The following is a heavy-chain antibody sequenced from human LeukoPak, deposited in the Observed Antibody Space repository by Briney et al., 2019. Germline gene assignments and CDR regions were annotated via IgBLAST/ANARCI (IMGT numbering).Heavy chain of an antibody. J-gene: IGHJ4*02. V-gene: IGHV3-23*01. Sequence: PGGSLRLSCAASGFTFSSYAMRWVRQAPGKGREWVSAISGSGSSTYYADSVKGRFTISRDHPKNTLYLQMNSLRAEDTAVYYCAKIPAANSLVDFDYWGQGTLVTVSS. CDR3: AKIPAANSLVDFDY. D-gene: IGHD2-2*01. CDR1: GFTFSSYA. CDR2: ISGSGSST.